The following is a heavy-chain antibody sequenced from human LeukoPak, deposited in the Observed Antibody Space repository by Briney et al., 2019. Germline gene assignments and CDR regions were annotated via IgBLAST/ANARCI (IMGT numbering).Heavy chain of an antibody. Sequence: SETLSLTCTVSGGSISSSSYYWGWIRQPPGKGLEWIGSIYYSGSTYYNPSLKSRVTISVDTSKNQFSLKLSSVTAADTAVYYCARRVRLERRSGFDYWGQGTLVTVSS. CDR3: ARRVRLERRSGFDY. D-gene: IGHD1-1*01. CDR2: IYYSGST. J-gene: IGHJ4*02. V-gene: IGHV4-39*01. CDR1: GGSISSSSYY.